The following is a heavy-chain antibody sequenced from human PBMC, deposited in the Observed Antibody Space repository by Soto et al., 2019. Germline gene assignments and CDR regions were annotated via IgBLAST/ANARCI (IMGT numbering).Heavy chain of an antibody. Sequence: EEQLVESGGGLVQPGGSLRLSCSASGFTFSSFCMNWVRQAPGKGLEWVSYICNTNNDILHADSVRCLFTISRDNANNSLYRQMNSRRGEDTSVYYCERVPRFIRGPTGLFVYWGQGILVTVPS. V-gene: IGHV3-48*01. J-gene: IGHJ4*02. D-gene: IGHD3-10*01. CDR1: GFTFSSFC. CDR3: ERVPRFIRGPTGLFVY. CDR2: ICNTNNDI.